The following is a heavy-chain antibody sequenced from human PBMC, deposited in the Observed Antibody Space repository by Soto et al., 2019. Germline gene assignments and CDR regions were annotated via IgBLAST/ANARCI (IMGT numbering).Heavy chain of an antibody. V-gene: IGHV3-7*04. CDR1: VFTFPTYW. CDR3: ARGPK. Sequence: EVRLVESGGGLVQPGGSLRLSCAASVFTFPTYWMSWVRQAPGKGLEWVANIKEDGNEKYYVDSVKGRFTISRDNAKNSLCLQMSSLRPEDTAMYYCARGPKWGQGTLVTVSS. J-gene: IGHJ4*02. CDR2: IKEDGNEK.